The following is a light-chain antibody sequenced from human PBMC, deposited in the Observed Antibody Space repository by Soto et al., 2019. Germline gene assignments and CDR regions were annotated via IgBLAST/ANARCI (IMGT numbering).Light chain of an antibody. J-gene: IGKJ1*01. Sequence: PGERATLSCRASQSVSSSYLAWYQQKPGQAPRLLIYGASSRATGIPDRFSGSGSGTDFTLTISRLEPEDFAVYYCQQYGSSRTFGQGTKVDIK. CDR2: GAS. CDR3: QQYGSSRT. V-gene: IGKV3-20*01. CDR1: QSVSSSY.